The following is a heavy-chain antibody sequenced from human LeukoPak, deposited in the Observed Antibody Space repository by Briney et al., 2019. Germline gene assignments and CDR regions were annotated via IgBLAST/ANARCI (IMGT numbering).Heavy chain of an antibody. CDR1: GXSISTSNW. J-gene: IGHJ4*02. D-gene: IGHD3-9*01. CDR3: ASLRYILTGYYS. V-gene: IGHV4-4*02. Sequence: PSGTLSLACAVSGXSISTSNWWSWVRRPPGKGLEWTGEIYHNGGTNYNPSLKSRATISVDKSKNQFSLKLSSVTAADTAVYYCASLRYILTGYYSWGLGTPVTVSS. CDR2: IYHNGGT.